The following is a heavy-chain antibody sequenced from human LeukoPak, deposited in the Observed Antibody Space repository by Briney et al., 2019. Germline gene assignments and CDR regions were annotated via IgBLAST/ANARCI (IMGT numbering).Heavy chain of an antibody. Sequence: ASVKVSCKASGYTFTGYYMHWVRQAPGQGLEWMGWINPNSGGTNYAQKFQGRVTMTRDTSISTAYMELSRLRSDDTAVYYCARDCSGIRYNWNLGPTYYFDYWGQGTLVTVSS. V-gene: IGHV1-2*02. J-gene: IGHJ4*02. CDR1: GYTFTGYY. D-gene: IGHD1-7*01. CDR2: INPNSGGT. CDR3: ARDCSGIRYNWNLGPTYYFDY.